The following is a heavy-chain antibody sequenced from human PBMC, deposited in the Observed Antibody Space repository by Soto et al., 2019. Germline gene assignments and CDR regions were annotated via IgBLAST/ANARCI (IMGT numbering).Heavy chain of an antibody. CDR3: AKGPYGSSWADYFDY. CDR2: ISGSGGST. Sequence: PGGSLRLSCAASGFTFSSYAMSWVRQAPGKGLEWVSAISGSGGSTYYADSVKGRFTISRDNSKNTLYLQMNSLRAEDTAVYYCAKGPYGSSWADYFDYWGQGTLVTVSS. V-gene: IGHV3-23*01. J-gene: IGHJ4*02. D-gene: IGHD6-13*01. CDR1: GFTFSSYA.